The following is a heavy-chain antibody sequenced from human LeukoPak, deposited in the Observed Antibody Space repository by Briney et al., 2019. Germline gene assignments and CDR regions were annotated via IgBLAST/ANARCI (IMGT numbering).Heavy chain of an antibody. V-gene: IGHV1-8*02. CDR1: GYTFTGYY. J-gene: IGHJ6*03. Sequence: GASVKVSCKASGYTFTGYYMHWVRQATGQGLEWMGWMNPNSGNTGYAQRFQGRVTMTRNTSISTAYMELSSLRSEDTAVYYCARHYCGSYRCTPYMDVWGKGTTVTISS. CDR3: ARHYCGSYRCTPYMDV. D-gene: IGHD1-26*01. CDR2: MNPNSGNT.